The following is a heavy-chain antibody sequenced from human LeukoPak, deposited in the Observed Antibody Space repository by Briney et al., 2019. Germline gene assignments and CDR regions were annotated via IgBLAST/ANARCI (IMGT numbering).Heavy chain of an antibody. D-gene: IGHD1-7*01. Sequence: SETLSLTCAVYGGSFSGYHWSWIRQPPGKGLEWIGEINHSGSTNYNPSLKSRVTISVDTSKNQFSLKLSSVTAADTAVYYCARGFDRTTYFDYWGQGTLVTVSS. CDR1: GGSFSGYH. V-gene: IGHV4-34*01. CDR3: ARGFDRTTYFDY. CDR2: INHSGST. J-gene: IGHJ4*02.